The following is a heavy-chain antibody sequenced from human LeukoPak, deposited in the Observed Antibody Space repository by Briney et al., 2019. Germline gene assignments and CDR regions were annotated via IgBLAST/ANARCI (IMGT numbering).Heavy chain of an antibody. CDR2: INHSGST. V-gene: IGHV4-34*01. D-gene: IGHD3-22*01. J-gene: IGHJ4*02. Sequence: SETLSLTCAVYGGSFSGYYWSWIRQPPGKGLEWIGEINHSGSTYYNPSLKSRVTISVDTSKNQFSLKLSSVTAADTAVYYCARGEDSSGYLWGQGTLVTVSS. CDR1: GGSFSGYY. CDR3: ARGEDSSGYL.